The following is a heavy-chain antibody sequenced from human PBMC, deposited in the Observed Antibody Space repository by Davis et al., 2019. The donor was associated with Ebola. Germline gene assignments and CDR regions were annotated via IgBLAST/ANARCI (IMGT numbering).Heavy chain of an antibody. CDR3: ARAISGYSSGWTYHFDY. D-gene: IGHD6-19*01. CDR2: IYYSGST. J-gene: IGHJ4*02. V-gene: IGHV4-59*01. Sequence: MPSETLSLTCTVSGDSISSYYWSWIRQPPGKGLEWIGYIYYSGSTNYNPSLKSRVTISVDTSKNQFSLKLSSVSAADTAVYYCARAISGYSSGWTYHFDYWGQGTLVTVSS. CDR1: GDSISSYY.